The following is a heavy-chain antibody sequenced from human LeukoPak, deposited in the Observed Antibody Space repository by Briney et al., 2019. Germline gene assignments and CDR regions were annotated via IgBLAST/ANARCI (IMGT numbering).Heavy chain of an antibody. Sequence: GVSLRLSCAASGFTFSSYAMHWVRQGPGKGLEWVAFISSDGRTEYNADSVKGRFTISRDNSKNTLYLQMNSLTTEDTAVYYCARGWGSGAWLIDSWGQGTLVSVSS. V-gene: IGHV3-30*04. CDR2: ISSDGRTE. CDR1: GFTFSSYA. D-gene: IGHD6-25*01. CDR3: ARGWGSGAWLIDS. J-gene: IGHJ4*02.